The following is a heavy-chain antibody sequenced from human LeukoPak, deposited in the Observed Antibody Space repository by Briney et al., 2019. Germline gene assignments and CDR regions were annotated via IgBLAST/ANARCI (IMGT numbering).Heavy chain of an antibody. CDR1: GESFSGYY. D-gene: IGHD3-10*01. CDR3: ARDRYYGSGSYYNGSLVY. J-gene: IGHJ4*02. Sequence: SETLSLTCAVYGESFSGYYWSWIRQPPGKGLEWVGEVDHSGSTNYNPSLKSRVTISVDTSKNQFSLKLSSVTAADTAVYYCARDRYYGSGSYYNGSLVYWGQGTLVTVSS. V-gene: IGHV4-34*01. CDR2: VDHSGST.